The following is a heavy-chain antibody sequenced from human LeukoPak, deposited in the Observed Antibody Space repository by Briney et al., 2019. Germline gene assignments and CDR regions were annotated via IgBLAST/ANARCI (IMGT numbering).Heavy chain of an antibody. V-gene: IGHV5-51*01. CDR2: IYPGDSDT. CDR3: ARGYCSGGSCYAPSFDY. Sequence: GESLKISCKGSGYRFTSYWIGWVRQMPGKGLEWMGIIYPGDSDTRYSPSFQGQVTISADKSISTAYLQWSSLKASDTAMYYCARGYCSGGSCYAPSFDYWGQGTLVTVSS. J-gene: IGHJ4*02. CDR1: GYRFTSYW. D-gene: IGHD2-15*01.